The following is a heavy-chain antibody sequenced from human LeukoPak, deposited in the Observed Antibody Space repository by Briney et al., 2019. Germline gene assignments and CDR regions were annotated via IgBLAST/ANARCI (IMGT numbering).Heavy chain of an antibody. Sequence: SETLSLTCVVSGGSISDYYWRWVRQSPGKGLEWIGYILYSGSTNYNPSLKSRVTISVDTSKNEFSLKLASVTAEDTAVYYCAGDLGYGAPFHYWGQGTLVTVSS. CDR2: ILYSGST. V-gene: IGHV4-59*01. CDR3: AGDLGYGAPFHY. CDR1: GGSISDYY. J-gene: IGHJ4*02. D-gene: IGHD4-17*01.